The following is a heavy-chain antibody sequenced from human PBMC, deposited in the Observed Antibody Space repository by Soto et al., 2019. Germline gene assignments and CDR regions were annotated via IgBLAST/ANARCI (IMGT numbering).Heavy chain of an antibody. Sequence: QVQLVQSGAEVKKPGSSVKVSCKASGGTFSSYAISWGRQAPGQGLEWMGGIIPIFGTANYAQKFQGRVTITADESTSTAYMELSSLRSEDTAVYYCARAAYSSSWSNYYYGMDVWGQGTTVTVSS. V-gene: IGHV1-69*12. CDR2: IIPIFGTA. J-gene: IGHJ6*02. CDR1: GGTFSSYA. D-gene: IGHD6-13*01. CDR3: ARAAYSSSWSNYYYGMDV.